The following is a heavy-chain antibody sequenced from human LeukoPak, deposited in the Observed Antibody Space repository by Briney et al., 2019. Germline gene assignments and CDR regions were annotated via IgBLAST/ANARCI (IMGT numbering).Heavy chain of an antibody. J-gene: IGHJ6*03. D-gene: IGHD4-17*01. CDR1: GYTFTGYY. Sequence: ASMKVSCKASGYTFTGYYTHWVRQAPGQGLEWMGWINPNSGGTNYAQKFQGRVTMTTDTSTSTAYMELRSLRSEDTAVYYCARGYDYGDYEGLDYYMDVWGKGTTVTVSS. CDR2: INPNSGGT. V-gene: IGHV1-2*02. CDR3: ARGYDYGDYEGLDYYMDV.